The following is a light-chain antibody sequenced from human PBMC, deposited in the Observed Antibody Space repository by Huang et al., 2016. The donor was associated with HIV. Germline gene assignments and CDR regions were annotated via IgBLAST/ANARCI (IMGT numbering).Light chain of an antibody. Sequence: DIVMTQSPDSLAVSLGDRTTIKCKSSQSVLYNSGSKNDLAWYQQKPGQPPKLLIYWASTRESGVPDRFSGSCSGTDFTLTISSLQAEDVAVYYCQQYYSIPYTFGQGTTLEIK. CDR3: QQYYSIPYT. CDR2: WAS. CDR1: QSVLYNSGSKND. J-gene: IGKJ2*01. V-gene: IGKV4-1*01.